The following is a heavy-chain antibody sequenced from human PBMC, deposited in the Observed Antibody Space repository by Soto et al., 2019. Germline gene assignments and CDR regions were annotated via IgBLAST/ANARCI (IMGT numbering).Heavy chain of an antibody. V-gene: IGHV4-30-4*01. Sequence: TLSLTCPVSVGSSSPGDYYWSWIRRPPGKGLEWIGYIDYSGSTYYNPSLRSRVSISIDTSKNQFSLKMNSVTAADTGVYYCARRPGYYGPYGMDVWGQGTTVTVSS. D-gene: IGHD3-9*01. J-gene: IGHJ6*02. CDR1: VGSSSPGDYY. CDR3: ARRPGYYGPYGMDV. CDR2: IDYSGST.